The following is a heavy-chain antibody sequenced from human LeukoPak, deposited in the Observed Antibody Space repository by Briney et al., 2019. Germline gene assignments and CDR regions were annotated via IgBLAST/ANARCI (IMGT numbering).Heavy chain of an antibody. CDR1: GFTFSSYG. CDR2: ISYDGSNK. D-gene: IGHD1-26*01. J-gene: IGHJ4*02. Sequence: PGGSLRLSCVASGFTFSSYGMHWVRQAPGKGLEWVAVISYDGSNKHYVDSVKGRFTISRDNSKNTVHPQMNSLRVEDTAVYYCAATKTFDYWGQGTLVTVSS. CDR3: AATKTFDY. V-gene: IGHV3-30*03.